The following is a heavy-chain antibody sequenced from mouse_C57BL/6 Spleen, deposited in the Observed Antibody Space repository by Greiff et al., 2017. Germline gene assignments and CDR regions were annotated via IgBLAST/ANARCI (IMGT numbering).Heavy chain of an antibody. CDR2: ISDGGSYT. V-gene: IGHV5-4*01. CDR3: ARDQEGGSFDY. Sequence: EVMLVESGGGLVKPGGSLKLSCAASGFTFSSYAMSWVRQTPEKRLEWVATISDGGSYTYYPDNVKGRFTISRDNAKNNLYLQMSHLKSEDTAMYYGARDQEGGSFDYWGQGTTLTVSS. CDR1: GFTFSSYA. J-gene: IGHJ2*01.